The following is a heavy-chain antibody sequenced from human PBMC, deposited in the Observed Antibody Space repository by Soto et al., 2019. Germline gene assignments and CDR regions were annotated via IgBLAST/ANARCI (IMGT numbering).Heavy chain of an antibody. CDR1: RGSISSSSYY. V-gene: IGHV4-39*01. J-gene: IGHJ4*02. D-gene: IGHD3-22*01. CDR3: ARHSDSSGYLRVLDY. Sequence: SEPLSLRCTVSRGSISSSSYYWGWNRHPPGKGLEWIGSIYYSGSTYYNPSLKSRVTISVDTSKNQFSLKLSSVTAADTAVYYCARHSDSSGYLRVLDYWGQGTLVTVSS. CDR2: IYYSGST.